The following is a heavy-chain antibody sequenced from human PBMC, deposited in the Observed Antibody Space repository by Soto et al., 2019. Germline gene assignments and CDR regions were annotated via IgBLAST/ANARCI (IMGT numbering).Heavy chain of an antibody. D-gene: IGHD5-12*01. J-gene: IGHJ3*02. V-gene: IGHV1-69*12. CDR2: IIPVFGTA. Sequence: QVQLVQSGAEVKKPGSSVKVSCKASEATLDTFFIFDVTWVRRAPGQGLEWMGGIIPVFGTAHYAQKFQGRLTISADESTRTAYMELCSLRSEDTAVYYCASGAATKILVLMYDALEIWGQGTMVTVSS. CDR3: ASGAATKILVLMYDALEI. CDR1: EATLDTFFIFD.